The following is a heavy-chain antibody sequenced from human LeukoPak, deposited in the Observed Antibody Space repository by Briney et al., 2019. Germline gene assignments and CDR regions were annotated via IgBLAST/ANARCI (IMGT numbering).Heavy chain of an antibody. CDR2: ISAYNGNT. CDR1: GGTFSSYA. V-gene: IGHV1-18*01. CDR3: AREVGVRGVRSWFDP. D-gene: IGHD3-10*01. Sequence: ASVKVSCKASGGTFSSYAISWVRQAPGQGLEWMGWISAYNGNTNYAQKLQGRVTMTTDTSTSTAYMELRSLRSDDTAVYYCAREVGVRGVRSWFDPWGQGTLVTVSS. J-gene: IGHJ5*02.